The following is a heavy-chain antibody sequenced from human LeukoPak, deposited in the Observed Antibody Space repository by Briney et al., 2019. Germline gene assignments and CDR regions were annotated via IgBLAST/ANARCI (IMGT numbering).Heavy chain of an antibody. J-gene: IGHJ5*02. D-gene: IGHD3-3*01. V-gene: IGHV1-46*01. CDR3: AREIVSVYYDFWSGSNWFDP. CDR1: GYTFTSYY. Sequence: GASVKVSCKASGYTFTSYYVHWVRQAPGEGLEWMGIINPSGGSTSYAQKFQGRVTITADKSTSTAYMELSSLRSEDTAVYYCAREIVSVYYDFWSGSNWFDPWGQGTLVTVSS. CDR2: INPSGGST.